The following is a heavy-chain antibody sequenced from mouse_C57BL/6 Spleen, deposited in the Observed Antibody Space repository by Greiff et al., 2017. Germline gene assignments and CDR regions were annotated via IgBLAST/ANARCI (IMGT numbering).Heavy chain of an antibody. Sequence: EVKVEESGGGLVKPGGSLKLSCAASGFTFSSYAMSWVRQTPEKRLEWVATISDGGSYTYYPDNVKGRFTISRDNAKNNLYLQMSHLKSEDTAMYYCARASSGYYFDYWGQGTTLTVSS. V-gene: IGHV5-4*03. J-gene: IGHJ2*01. CDR3: ARASSGYYFDY. D-gene: IGHD3-2*02. CDR2: ISDGGSYT. CDR1: GFTFSSYA.